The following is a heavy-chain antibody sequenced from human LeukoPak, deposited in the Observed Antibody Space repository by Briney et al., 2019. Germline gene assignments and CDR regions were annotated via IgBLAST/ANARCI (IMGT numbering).Heavy chain of an antibody. CDR3: ARVGYSSSWFNYYYMDV. Sequence: SETLSLTCTVSGGSISSDSYYWSWIRQPAGKGLEWIGRIYTSGSTNYNPSLKSRVTISVDTSKNQFSLKLSSVTAADTAVYYCARVGYSSSWFNYYYMDVWGKGTTVTISS. CDR2: IYTSGST. D-gene: IGHD6-13*01. V-gene: IGHV4-61*02. CDR1: GGSISSDSYY. J-gene: IGHJ6*03.